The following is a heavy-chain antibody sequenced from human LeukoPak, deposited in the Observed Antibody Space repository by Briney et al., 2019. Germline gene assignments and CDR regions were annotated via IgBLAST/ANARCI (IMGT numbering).Heavy chain of an antibody. CDR1: GYTFTSYG. J-gene: IGHJ6*02. D-gene: IGHD2-2*01. CDR3: ARSGIIGYCSSTSCPPPYGMDV. V-gene: IGHV1-18*01. CDR2: ISAYNGNT. Sequence: ASVKVSCKASGYTFTSYGISWVRQAPGQGLEWMGWISAYNGNTNYAQKLQGRVTMTRDTSISTAYMELSRLRSDDTAVYYCARSGIIGYCSSTSCPPPYGMDVWGLGTTVTVSS.